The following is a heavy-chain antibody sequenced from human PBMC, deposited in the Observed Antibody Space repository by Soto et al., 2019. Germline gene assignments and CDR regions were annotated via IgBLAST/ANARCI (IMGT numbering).Heavy chain of an antibody. J-gene: IGHJ5*02. V-gene: IGHV1-18*01. Sequence: ASVKVSCKASGYTFTSYGISWVRQAPGQGLEWMGWISAYNGNTNYAQKLQGRVTMTTDTSTSTAYMELRSLRSDDTAVYYCARDPEPVYYGSGSPNWFDPWGQGTLVTVYS. D-gene: IGHD3-10*01. CDR3: ARDPEPVYYGSGSPNWFDP. CDR2: ISAYNGNT. CDR1: GYTFTSYG.